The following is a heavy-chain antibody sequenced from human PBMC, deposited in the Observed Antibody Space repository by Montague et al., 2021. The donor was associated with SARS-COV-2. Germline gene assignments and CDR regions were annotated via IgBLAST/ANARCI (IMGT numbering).Heavy chain of an antibody. D-gene: IGHD2-8*01. Sequence: SETLPLTCIVSGGSTNYYHWSWIRQSPGKGLERIGYMYYSGSTNYNPSLKSRVTMSIDRSKNQFSLKLRSVTAADTAVYYCARVARYCTNGVCQTYYYYGLDVWGQGTAVTVSS. V-gene: IGHV4-59*01. CDR1: GGSTNYYH. CDR3: ARVARYCTNGVCQTYYYYGLDV. J-gene: IGHJ6*02. CDR2: MYYSGST.